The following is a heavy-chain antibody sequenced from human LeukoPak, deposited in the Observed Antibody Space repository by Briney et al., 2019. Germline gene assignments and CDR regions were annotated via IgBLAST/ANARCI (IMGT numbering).Heavy chain of an antibody. CDR1: GGSFSGYY. CDR2: INHSGGS. Sequence: SETLSLTCAVYGGSFSGYYWSWIRQPPGKGLEWIGEINHSGGSNYNASLKSRVTISLDTSKNQFSLKLTSMTAADTATYFCARGGGLRRSWLDLWGQGTLVTVSS. D-gene: IGHD3-10*01. V-gene: IGHV4-34*01. CDR3: ARGGGLRRSWLDL. J-gene: IGHJ5*02.